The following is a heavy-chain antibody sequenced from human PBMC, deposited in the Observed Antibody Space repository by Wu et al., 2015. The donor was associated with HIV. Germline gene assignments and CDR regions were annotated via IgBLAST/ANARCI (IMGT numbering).Heavy chain of an antibody. Sequence: QVQLVQSGAEVKKPGSSVKVSCKASGGTFSNYAISWVRQAPGQGLEWMGGIIPIFGTANYAQKFQGRVTITTDESTSTAYMELSSLRSEDTAVYYCARGGYYGSGSYFRATNRYYYYGMDVWGQGP. D-gene: IGHD3-10*01. CDR3: ARGGYYGSGSYFRATNRYYYYGMDV. J-gene: IGHJ6*02. CDR1: GGTFSNYA. V-gene: IGHV1-69*05. CDR2: IIPIFGTA.